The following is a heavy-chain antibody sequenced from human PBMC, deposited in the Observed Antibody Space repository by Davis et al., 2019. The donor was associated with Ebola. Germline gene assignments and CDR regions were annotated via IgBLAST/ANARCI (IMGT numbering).Heavy chain of an antibody. Sequence: PGGSLRLSCAASGFTFDDYGMSWVRQAPGKGLEWVSGINWNGGSTGYADSVKGRFTISRDNAKNSLYLQMNSLRAEDTALYYCARVGHDSSGYYYQPVDYWGQGTLVTVSS. J-gene: IGHJ4*02. CDR3: ARVGHDSSGYYYQPVDY. CDR1: GFTFDDYG. V-gene: IGHV3-20*04. D-gene: IGHD3-22*01. CDR2: INWNGGST.